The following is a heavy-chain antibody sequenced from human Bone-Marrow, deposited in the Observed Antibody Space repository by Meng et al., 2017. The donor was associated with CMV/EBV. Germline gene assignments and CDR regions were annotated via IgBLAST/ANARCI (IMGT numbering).Heavy chain of an antibody. J-gene: IGHJ6*02. V-gene: IGHV1-2*02. Sequence: ASVKVSCKASGYTFTGYYMHWVRQAPGQGLEWMGWINPNSGGTNYAQKLQGRVTMTTDTSTSTAYMELRSLRSDDTAVYYCARDGEWELLNGQSYYYYYGMDVWGQGTTVTVSS. CDR3: ARDGEWELLNGQSYYYYYGMDV. CDR2: INPNSGGT. CDR1: GYTFTGYY. D-gene: IGHD1-26*01.